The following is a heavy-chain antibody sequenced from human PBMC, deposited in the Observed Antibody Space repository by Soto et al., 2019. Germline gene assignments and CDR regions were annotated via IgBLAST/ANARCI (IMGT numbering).Heavy chain of an antibody. Sequence: ASVKVSCKASGYTFTSYDINWVRQATGQGLEWMGWMNPNSGNTGYAQKFQGRVTMTRNTSISTAYMELSSLRSEDTAVYYCAGGAATWGSSSWYGVYYYYYYMDLWAKRTTVTVSS. V-gene: IGHV1-8*01. CDR2: MNPNSGNT. D-gene: IGHD6-13*01. J-gene: IGHJ6*03. CDR3: AGGAATWGSSSWYGVYYYYYYMDL. CDR1: GYTFTSYD.